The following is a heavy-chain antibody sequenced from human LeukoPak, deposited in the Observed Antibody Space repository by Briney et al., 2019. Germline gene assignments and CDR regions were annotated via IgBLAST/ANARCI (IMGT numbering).Heavy chain of an antibody. CDR1: GYTFTSYA. CDR3: ARTVPKGRHISFNYYDSSGYYYEFDP. CDR2: INTNTGNP. J-gene: IGHJ5*02. D-gene: IGHD3-22*01. V-gene: IGHV7-4-1*01. Sequence: ASVKVSCKASGYTFTSYAMNWVRQAPGQGLEWMGWINTNTGNPTYAQGFTGRFVFSLDTPVSMAYLQICSLKAEDTAVYYCARTVPKGRHISFNYYDSSGYYYEFDPWGQGTLVTVSS.